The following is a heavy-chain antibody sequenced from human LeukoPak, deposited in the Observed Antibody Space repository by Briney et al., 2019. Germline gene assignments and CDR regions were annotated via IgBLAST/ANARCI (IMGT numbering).Heavy chain of an antibody. J-gene: IGHJ4*02. CDR1: GFTFSSYG. Sequence: GGSLRLSCAASGFTFSSYGMSWVRQAPGKGLEWVSIISGTAFSTYYADSVRGRFTISRDNSKNTLYLQMNSPRAEDTAVYYCAKDTGSGYDYFSYYFDYWGQGTLVTVSS. CDR3: AKDTGSGYDYFSYYFDY. CDR2: ISGTAFST. V-gene: IGHV3-23*01. D-gene: IGHD5-12*01.